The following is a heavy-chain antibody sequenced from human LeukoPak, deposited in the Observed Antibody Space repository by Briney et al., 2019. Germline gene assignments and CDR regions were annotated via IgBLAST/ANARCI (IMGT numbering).Heavy chain of an antibody. Sequence: GGSLRLSCAASGFTFSSYAMSWVRQAPGKGLEWISYISSSSTKKYADSVKGRFTISRDNAKNSLYLQMNSLRAEDTAVYYCAELGITMIGGVWGKGTTVTISS. J-gene: IGHJ6*04. CDR3: AELGITMIGGV. CDR1: GFTFSSYA. CDR2: ISSSSTK. D-gene: IGHD3-10*02. V-gene: IGHV3-69-1*02.